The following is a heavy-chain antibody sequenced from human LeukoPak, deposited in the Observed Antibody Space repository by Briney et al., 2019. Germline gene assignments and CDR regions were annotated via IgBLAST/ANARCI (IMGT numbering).Heavy chain of an antibody. CDR1: GFTFSSSD. V-gene: IGHV3-30*02. CDR3: ARASRGYRYGDFDY. CDR2: IRSDGNNK. J-gene: IGHJ4*02. D-gene: IGHD5-18*01. Sequence: QPGGSLRLSCAASGFTFSSSDIHWVRQAPGKGLDWVSFIRSDGNNKYYADSVKGRYTISRDNIKNTLYLQMNSLRAEDTAVYYCARASRGYRYGDFDYWGQGTLVTVSS.